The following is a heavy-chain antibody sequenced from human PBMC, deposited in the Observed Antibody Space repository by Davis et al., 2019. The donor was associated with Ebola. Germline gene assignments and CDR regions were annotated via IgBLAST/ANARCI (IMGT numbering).Heavy chain of an antibody. CDR1: GFTFSSYA. V-gene: IGHV3-21*01. CDR2: ISSSSSSI. J-gene: IGHJ3*02. CDR3: AGDVFDHVWGSYRSDAFDM. Sequence: GESLKISCAASGFTFSSYAMSWVRQAPGQGLEWVSSISSSSSSIYYADPVKGRFTISRDNAKNSLYLQMNSLRAEDTAVYYCAGDVFDHVWGSYRSDAFDMWGQGTMVTVSS. D-gene: IGHD3-16*02.